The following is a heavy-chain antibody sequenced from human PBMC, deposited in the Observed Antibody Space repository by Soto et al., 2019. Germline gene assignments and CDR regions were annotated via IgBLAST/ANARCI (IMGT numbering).Heavy chain of an antibody. Sequence: QVQLQQWGAGLLKPSGTLSLTCAVNGGSLTGYYWSWIRQPPGKGLEWIGEIKDGGSTNYSPSLRGRVTISADRSKNQFSLRLNSVTAADTAVYFCARGQEGIVATHWDQGALVTVSS. CDR3: ARGQEGIVATH. CDR1: GGSLTGYY. J-gene: IGHJ4*02. D-gene: IGHD5-12*01. CDR2: IKDGGST. V-gene: IGHV4-34*01.